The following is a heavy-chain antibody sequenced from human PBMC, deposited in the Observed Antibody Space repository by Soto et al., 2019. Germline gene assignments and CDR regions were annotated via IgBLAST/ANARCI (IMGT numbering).Heavy chain of an antibody. Sequence: LRLSCAASGFTFRSFTMNWVRQAPGKGLEWVSTISSNSAYIYYTDALRGRFTISRDNAKNSLHLQMNSLRAEDTAVYYCTRDASPDSSARGCFGRWGRGTLLTAYS. J-gene: IGHJ5*02. CDR2: ISSNSAYI. CDR3: TRDASPDSSARGCFGR. CDR1: GFTFRSFT. D-gene: IGHD6-19*01. V-gene: IGHV3-21*01.